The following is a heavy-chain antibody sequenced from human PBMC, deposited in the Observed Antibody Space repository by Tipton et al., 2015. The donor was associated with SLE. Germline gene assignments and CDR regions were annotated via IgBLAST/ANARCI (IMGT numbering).Heavy chain of an antibody. V-gene: IGHV4-38-2*01. CDR3: ASGGILWYFDL. Sequence: TLSLTCAVSGYSISSGYYWGWIRQPPGKGLDWIASIFHSGSTNYNPSLKSRVTISVDTSRNQFSLKLSSVTAADTAVYYCASGGILWYFDLWGRGTLVTVSS. D-gene: IGHD3-16*01. CDR1: GYSISSGYY. J-gene: IGHJ2*01. CDR2: IFHSGST.